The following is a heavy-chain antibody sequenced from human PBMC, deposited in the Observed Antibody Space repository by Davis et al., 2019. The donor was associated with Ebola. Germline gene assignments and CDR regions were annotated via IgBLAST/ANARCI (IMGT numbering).Heavy chain of an antibody. CDR1: GESFSAYY. CDR2: IHQSGST. D-gene: IGHD5-18*01. CDR3: ARGAPLQLWRYSYYYMDL. Sequence: PSETLSLTCAVYGESFSAYYWNWIRQSPGKGPEWIGEIHQSGSTNYNPSLKSRVTMSMDSSKNQFSLKVNSLTAADTAVYYCARGAPLQLWRYSYYYMDLWGIGATATVSS. V-gene: IGHV4-34*01. J-gene: IGHJ6*03.